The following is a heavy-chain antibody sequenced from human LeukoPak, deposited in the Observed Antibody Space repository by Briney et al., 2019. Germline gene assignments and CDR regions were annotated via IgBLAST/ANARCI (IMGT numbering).Heavy chain of an antibody. CDR2: IIPILGIA. D-gene: IGHD3-9*01. CDR1: GGTFSSYT. CDR3: ATSLRADAEYFQH. Sequence: SVKVSCKAYGGTFSSYTISWVRQAPGQGLEWMGRIIPILGIANYAQKFQGRVTITADKSTSTAYMELSSLRSEDTAVYYCATSLRADAEYFQHWGQGTLVTVSS. J-gene: IGHJ1*01. V-gene: IGHV1-69*02.